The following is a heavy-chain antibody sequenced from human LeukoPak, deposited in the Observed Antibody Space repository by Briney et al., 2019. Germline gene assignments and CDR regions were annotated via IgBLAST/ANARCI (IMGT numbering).Heavy chain of an antibody. Sequence: GGSLRLSCAASGFTVSSNYMSWVRQAPGKGLEWVSVIYSGGSTYYADSVKGRFTISRDNSKNTLHLQMNSLRAEDTAVYFCAKDRVLYGDYGPFDYWGQGTLVTVSS. D-gene: IGHD4-17*01. CDR1: GFTVSSNY. V-gene: IGHV3-53*05. J-gene: IGHJ4*02. CDR2: IYSGGST. CDR3: AKDRVLYGDYGPFDY.